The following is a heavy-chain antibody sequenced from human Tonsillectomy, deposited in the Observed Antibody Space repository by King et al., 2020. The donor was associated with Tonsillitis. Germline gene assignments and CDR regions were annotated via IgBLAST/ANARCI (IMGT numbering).Heavy chain of an antibody. CDR2: VDPEDGET. Sequence: AQLVQSGAEVKKPGATVKISCKVSGYTFTDYYMHWVQQAPGKGLEWMGFVDPEDGETIYAEKFRGRVTITADTSTDTAYMELSSLRYEDTAVYYCATGQRLGPTMNYFDYWGQGRLVTVSS. CDR3: ATGQRLGPTMNYFDY. D-gene: IGHD1-26*01. CDR1: GYTFTDYY. V-gene: IGHV1-69-2*01. J-gene: IGHJ4*02.